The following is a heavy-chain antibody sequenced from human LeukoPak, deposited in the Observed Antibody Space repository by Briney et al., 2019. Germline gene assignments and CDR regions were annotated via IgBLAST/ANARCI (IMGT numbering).Heavy chain of an antibody. CDR3: ARDRMTTVTLYYYYGMDV. V-gene: IGHV3-48*04. J-gene: IGHJ6*02. D-gene: IGHD4-17*01. Sequence: GGSLRLSCAASGFTFSSYSMNWVRQAPGKGLEWVSYISSSSSTIYYADSVKGRFTISRDNAKNSLYLQMNSLRAEDTAVYYCARDRMTTVTLYYYYGMDVWGQGTTVTVSS. CDR2: ISSSSSTI. CDR1: GFTFSSYS.